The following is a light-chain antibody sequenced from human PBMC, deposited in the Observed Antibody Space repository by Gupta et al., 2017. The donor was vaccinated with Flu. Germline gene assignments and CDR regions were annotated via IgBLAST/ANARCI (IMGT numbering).Light chain of an antibody. J-gene: IGKJ1*01. CDR2: AAS. CDR1: QYINNF. CDR3: QQSYDITWT. V-gene: IGKV1-39*01. Sequence: DIQMTQSPSSLSASVGDRVTITCRASQYINNFLNWYQQKPGKAPKLLIYAASILQRGVPSQFSGSGSGADFTLTITSLQSEDFATYYCQQSYDITWTFGQGTKVAIK.